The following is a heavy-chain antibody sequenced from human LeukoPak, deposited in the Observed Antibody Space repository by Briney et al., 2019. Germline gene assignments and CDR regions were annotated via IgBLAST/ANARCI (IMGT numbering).Heavy chain of an antibody. V-gene: IGHV3-30*18. J-gene: IGHJ4*02. CDR3: AKEWIQLWGYFDY. CDR2: ISYDGSNK. D-gene: IGHD5-18*01. CDR1: GFTFSSYG. Sequence: PGGSLRLSCAASGFTFSSYGMHWVRQAPGKGLEWVAVISYDGSNKYYADSVKGRFTISRDNSKSTLYLQMNSLRAEDTAVYYCAKEWIQLWGYFDYWGQGTLVTVSS.